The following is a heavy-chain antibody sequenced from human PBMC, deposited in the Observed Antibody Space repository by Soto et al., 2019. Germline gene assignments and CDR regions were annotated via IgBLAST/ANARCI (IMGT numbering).Heavy chain of an antibody. D-gene: IGHD5-12*01. J-gene: IGHJ4*02. V-gene: IGHV4-30-4*01. CDR3: ATMGTPATGLYDFDY. CDR2: ISYSGSA. CDR1: GGSISSGNYY. Sequence: SETLSLTCTVSGGSISSGNYYWSWIRQPPGKGLEWIGFISYSGSAYYNPSLKSRVTISVDTSKNQFSLNLSFVTAADTAVYYCATMGTPATGLYDFDYWGQGTLVTVSS.